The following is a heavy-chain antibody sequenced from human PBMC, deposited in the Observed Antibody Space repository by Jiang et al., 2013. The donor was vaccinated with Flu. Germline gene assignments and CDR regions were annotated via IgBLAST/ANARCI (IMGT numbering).Heavy chain of an antibody. CDR2: IIPIFGTA. J-gene: IGHJ1*01. CDR3: ARDLARGSGLSPLKLHHWDEDNDIGDY. Sequence: GAEVKKPGSSVKVSCKASGGTVSSNAISWVRQAPGQGLEWMGGIIPIFGTANYAQKFQGRVTMTRDTSTSTVYMELSSLRSDDTAVYYCARDLARGSGLSPLKLHHWDEDNDIGDYWGQGTLITVSA. V-gene: IGHV1-69*05. CDR1: GGTVSSNA. D-gene: IGHD3-10*01.